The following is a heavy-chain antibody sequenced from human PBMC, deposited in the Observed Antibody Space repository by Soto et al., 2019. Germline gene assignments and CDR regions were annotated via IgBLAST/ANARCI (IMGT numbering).Heavy chain of an antibody. Sequence: QVQLVQSGAEVKKPGASVKVSCKASGYIFTAYSMHWVRQAPGQGLEWMGVVNPSGGSTNYAQKFQGRITMPRDTSTSTVDMDLSSLTSEDTAVYYCAREENCSDGICYSEYFQRWGQGTLVTVSS. CDR1: GYIFTAYS. V-gene: IGHV1-46*01. CDR2: VNPSGGST. D-gene: IGHD2-15*01. CDR3: AREENCSDGICYSEYFQR. J-gene: IGHJ1*01.